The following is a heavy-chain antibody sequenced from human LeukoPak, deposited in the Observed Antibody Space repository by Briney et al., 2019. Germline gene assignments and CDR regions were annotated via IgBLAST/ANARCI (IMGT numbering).Heavy chain of an antibody. CDR2: IYPADSDI. D-gene: IGHD2-15*01. V-gene: IGHV5-51*01. CDR3: ARQEYCSGGSCYTWFDS. CDR1: GYSFTNSW. J-gene: IGHJ5*01. Sequence: GESLKISCKGSGYSFTNSWIGWVRLMPGKGLEWMGIIYPADSDIRYSPSLQGQVTISADKSINTAYLQWSSLKASDTAMYYCARQEYCSGGSCYTWFDSWGQGTLVTVSS.